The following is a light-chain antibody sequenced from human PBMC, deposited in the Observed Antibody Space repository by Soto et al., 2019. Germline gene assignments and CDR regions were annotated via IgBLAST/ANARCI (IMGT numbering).Light chain of an antibody. CDR3: SSYTSLSTLV. CDR2: DVS. Sequence: QSVLTQPASVYGSPGQSITISCTGTSNEVGSYNYVSWYQQHPGKAPKLMIYDVSNRPSGVSNRFSGSKSGSTASLTISGLQDEDEADYYCSSYTSLSTLVFGTGTKVTVL. V-gene: IGLV2-14*01. J-gene: IGLJ1*01. CDR1: SNEVGSYNY.